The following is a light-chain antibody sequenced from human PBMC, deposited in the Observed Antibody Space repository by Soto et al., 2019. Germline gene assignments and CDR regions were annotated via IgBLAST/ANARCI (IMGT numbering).Light chain of an antibody. CDR3: HQYGNSPRT. CDR1: QSVRSNY. Sequence: ETVLTQSPGTLSLSPGERATLSCRASQSVRSNYLAWYQQKPGQAPRLLIYGASNRATGIPDRFSGSGSGADFTLTISTREPEDFAVYYCHQYGNSPRTFGGGTEVEIK. V-gene: IGKV3-20*01. J-gene: IGKJ4*01. CDR2: GAS.